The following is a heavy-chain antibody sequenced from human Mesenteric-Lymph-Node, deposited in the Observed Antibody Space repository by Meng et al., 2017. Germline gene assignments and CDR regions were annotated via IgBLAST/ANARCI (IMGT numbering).Heavy chain of an antibody. CDR3: ARDQEGNGYNLDY. Sequence: GESLKISCAASGFTFSSYAMHWVRQAPGKGLEWVAVISYDGSNKYYADSVKGRFTISRDDSENTLYLQMNSLRVEDTALYYCARDQEGNGYNLDYWGQGTLVTVSS. V-gene: IGHV3-30*04. CDR2: ISYDGSNK. J-gene: IGHJ4*02. D-gene: IGHD5-24*01. CDR1: GFTFSSYA.